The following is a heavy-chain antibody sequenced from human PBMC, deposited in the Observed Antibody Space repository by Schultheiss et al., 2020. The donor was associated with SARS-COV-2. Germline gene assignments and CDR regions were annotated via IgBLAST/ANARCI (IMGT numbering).Heavy chain of an antibody. D-gene: IGHD3-16*01. CDR3: ASGGSRAARRYYFDY. Sequence: SETLSLTCTVSGGSISSYYWSWIRQPPGKGLEWIGSIYHSGSTYYTPSLKSRVTISVDTSKNQFSLKLSSVTAADTAVYYCASGGSRAARRYYFDYWGQGTLVTVSS. CDR1: GGSISSYY. V-gene: IGHV4-59*05. CDR2: IYHSGST. J-gene: IGHJ4*02.